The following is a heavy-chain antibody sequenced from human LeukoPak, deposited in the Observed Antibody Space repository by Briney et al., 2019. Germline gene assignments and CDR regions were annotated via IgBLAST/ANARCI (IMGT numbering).Heavy chain of an antibody. CDR2: INHSGST. CDR3: ARDLYGSGSFNFDY. D-gene: IGHD3-10*01. V-gene: IGHV4-34*01. CDR1: GGSFSGYY. Sequence: SETLSLTCAVYGGSFSGYYWSWIRQPPGKGLEWIGEINHSGSTNYNPSLKSRVTISVDTSKNQFSLKLSSVTAADTAVYYCARDLYGSGSFNFDYWGQGTLVTVSS. J-gene: IGHJ4*02.